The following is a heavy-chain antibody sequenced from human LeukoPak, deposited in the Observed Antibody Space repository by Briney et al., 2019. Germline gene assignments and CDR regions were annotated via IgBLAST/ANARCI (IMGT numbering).Heavy chain of an antibody. Sequence: GASVKVSCKVSGYTLTELSMHWVRQAPRKGLEWMGGFDPEDGETIYAQKFQGRVTMTEDTSTDTAYMELSSPRSEDTAVYYCATDGNGRRYAFDIWGQGTMVTVSS. D-gene: IGHD1-26*01. CDR3: ATDGNGRRYAFDI. CDR1: GYTLTELS. CDR2: FDPEDGET. J-gene: IGHJ3*02. V-gene: IGHV1-24*01.